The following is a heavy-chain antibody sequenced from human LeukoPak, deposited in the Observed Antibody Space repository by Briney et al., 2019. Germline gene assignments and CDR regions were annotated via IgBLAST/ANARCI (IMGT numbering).Heavy chain of an antibody. CDR2: ISSSSSYI. V-gene: IGHV3-21*01. CDR1: GFTFSSYS. J-gene: IGHJ4*02. CDR3: ARGSSSSGITIDY. D-gene: IGHD6-6*01. Sequence: GGYLRLSCAASGFTFSSYSMNWVRQAPGKGLEWVSSISSSSSYIYYADSVKGRFTISRDNAKNSLYLQMNSLRAEDTAVYYCARGSSSSGITIDYWGQGTLVTVSS.